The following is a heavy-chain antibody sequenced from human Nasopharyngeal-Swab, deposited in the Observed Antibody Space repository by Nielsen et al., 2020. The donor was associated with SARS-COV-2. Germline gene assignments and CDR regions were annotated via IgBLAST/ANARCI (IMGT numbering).Heavy chain of an antibody. Sequence: GESLKISCAASGFTFSSYGMHWVRQAPGKGLEWVAVISYDGSNKYYADSVKGRFTISRDNSKNTLYLQMNSLRADDTAVYYCARGTTVTYWYFDLWGRGTLVTVSS. CDR1: GFTFSSYG. D-gene: IGHD4-17*01. CDR3: ARGTTVTYWYFDL. CDR2: ISYDGSNK. J-gene: IGHJ2*01. V-gene: IGHV3-30*03.